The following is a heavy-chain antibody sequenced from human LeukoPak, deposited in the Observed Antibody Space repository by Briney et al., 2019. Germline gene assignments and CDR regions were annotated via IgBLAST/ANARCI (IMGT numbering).Heavy chain of an antibody. V-gene: IGHV3-33*01. J-gene: IGHJ4*02. CDR2: IWHDGVKK. CDR1: GFTFSNYG. D-gene: IGHD4-23*01. CDR3: ARDGGFGLFDS. Sequence: GGSLRLSCEASGFTFSNYGMHWVRQAPGKGLEWGADIWHDGVKKYYADSVKGRVTVSRDTSKNTLYLQMNSLRAEDTAIYYCARDGGFGLFDSWGQGTRVTVSS.